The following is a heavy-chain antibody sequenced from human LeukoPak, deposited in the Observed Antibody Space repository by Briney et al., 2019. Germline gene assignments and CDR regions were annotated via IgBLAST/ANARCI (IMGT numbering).Heavy chain of an antibody. CDR3: ARATQSRFDAFDI. Sequence: SETLSLTCTVSGGSISSYYWSWIQQPPGKGLEWIGYIYYSGSTNYNPSLKSRVTISVDTSKNQFSLKLSSVTAADTAVYYYARATQSRFDAFDIWGQGTMVTVSS. V-gene: IGHV4-59*01. CDR2: IYYSGST. J-gene: IGHJ3*02. D-gene: IGHD5-24*01. CDR1: GGSISSYY.